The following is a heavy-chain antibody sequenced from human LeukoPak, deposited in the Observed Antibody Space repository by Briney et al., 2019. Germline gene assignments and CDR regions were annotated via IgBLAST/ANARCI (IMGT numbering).Heavy chain of an antibody. D-gene: IGHD4-17*01. CDR2: IWYDGSNK. J-gene: IGHJ4*02. Sequence: GGSLRLSCAASGFTFSSYGMHWVRQAPGKGLVWVAVIWYDGSNKYYADSVKGRFTISRDNSKNSLYLQMNSLRAEDTAVYYCASQAYGDEFDYWGQGTLVTVSS. V-gene: IGHV3-33*01. CDR1: GFTFSSYG. CDR3: ASQAYGDEFDY.